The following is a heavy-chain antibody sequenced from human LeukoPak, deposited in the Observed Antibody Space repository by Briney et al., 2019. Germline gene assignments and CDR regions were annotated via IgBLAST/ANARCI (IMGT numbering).Heavy chain of an antibody. V-gene: IGHV4-59*01. CDR1: GGSISSYY. D-gene: IGHD1-26*01. Sequence: PSETLSLTCTGSGGSISSYYWSWIRQPPGKGLEWIGYIYYSGSTNYNPSLKSRVTISVDTSKNQFSLKLSSVTAADTAVYYCARDGYSGSYYDYWGQGTLVTVSS. CDR2: IYYSGST. CDR3: ARDGYSGSYYDY. J-gene: IGHJ4*02.